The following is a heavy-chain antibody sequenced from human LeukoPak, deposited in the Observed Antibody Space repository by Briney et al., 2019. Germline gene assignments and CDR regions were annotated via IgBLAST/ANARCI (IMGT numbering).Heavy chain of an antibody. CDR2: ISGSDGRT. CDR1: GFTFNSYA. Sequence: GGSLRLSCAASGFTFNSYAMSWVRQAPGKGLEWVSAISGSDGRTYYADSVKGRFTISRDSSKNTLYLQMNSLRAEDTAVYYCARESGGMDVWGQGTTVTVSS. J-gene: IGHJ6*02. V-gene: IGHV3-23*01. CDR3: ARESGGMDV.